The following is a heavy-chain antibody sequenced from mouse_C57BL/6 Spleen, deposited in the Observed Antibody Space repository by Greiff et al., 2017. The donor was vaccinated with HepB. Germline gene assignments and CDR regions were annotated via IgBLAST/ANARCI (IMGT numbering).Heavy chain of an antibody. CDR3: ARDDYGSSYVWYFDV. D-gene: IGHD1-1*01. J-gene: IGHJ1*03. CDR1: GYTFTSYW. Sequence: VQLQQSGAELVKPGASVKLSCKASGYTFTSYWMHWVKQRPGRGLEWIGRIDPNSGGTKYNEKFKSKATLTVDKPSSTAYMQLSSLTSEDSAVYYCARDDYGSSYVWYFDVWGTGTTVTVSS. V-gene: IGHV1-72*01. CDR2: IDPNSGGT.